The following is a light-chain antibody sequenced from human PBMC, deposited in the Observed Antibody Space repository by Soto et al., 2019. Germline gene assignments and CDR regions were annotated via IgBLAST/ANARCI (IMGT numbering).Light chain of an antibody. Sequence: EIVLTQSPGSLSLSPGERGTLSCRASQSVDSSFFAWYQQKPDQAPRLLIYGASNRATGIPDRFSGSGSGTDFTLTISRLEPEGFAVYYCQQYVSSVTFGQGTKVEIK. CDR2: GAS. J-gene: IGKJ1*01. CDR3: QQYVSSVT. V-gene: IGKV3-20*01. CDR1: QSVDSSF.